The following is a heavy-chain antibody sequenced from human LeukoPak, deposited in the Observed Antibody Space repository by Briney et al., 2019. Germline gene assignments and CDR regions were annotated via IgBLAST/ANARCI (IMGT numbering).Heavy chain of an antibody. V-gene: IGHV1-2*02. CDR1: GYTFSGDY. J-gene: IGHJ5*02. D-gene: IGHD1-26*01. CDR2: INHNNGGT. CDR3: ARGGPKPIMGAADR. Sequence: ASVKVSCRASGYTFSGDYIHWMRQAPGQGLEWMGWINHNNGGTNYARKIQGRVTMTRDTSITTTYMELISLRSDDTAVYYCARGGPKPIMGAADRWGQGTLVTVS.